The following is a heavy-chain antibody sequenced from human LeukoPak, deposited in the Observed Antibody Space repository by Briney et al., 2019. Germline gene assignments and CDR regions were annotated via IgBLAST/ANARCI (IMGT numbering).Heavy chain of an antibody. Sequence: GGSLRLSCAASGFTVSSNYMSWVRQAPGKGLEWVSVIYSGGSTYYADSVKGRFTISRDNSKNTLFLQMNSLRAEDTAVYYCARDLQTTYCSGGSCYGSAVYWGQGTLVTVSS. J-gene: IGHJ4*02. CDR1: GFTVSSNY. D-gene: IGHD2-15*01. CDR2: IYSGGST. CDR3: ARDLQTTYCSGGSCYGSAVY. V-gene: IGHV3-66*01.